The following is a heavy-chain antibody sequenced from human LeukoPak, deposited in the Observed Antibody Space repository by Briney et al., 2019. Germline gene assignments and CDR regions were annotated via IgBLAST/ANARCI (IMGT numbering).Heavy chain of an antibody. CDR3: AGHGALGYSYGSVSEYNGMDV. Sequence: SETLSLTCSVSGDSLSSYYWSWIRQPPGKTLEWIGYIFYSGNMRYSPSLKSRVTMSRDTSKNQVSLRLTSVTAADTAIYYCAGHGALGYSYGSVSEYNGMDVWGQGTAVTVSS. CDR1: GDSLSSYY. CDR2: IFYSGNM. D-gene: IGHD5-18*01. J-gene: IGHJ6*02. V-gene: IGHV4-59*08.